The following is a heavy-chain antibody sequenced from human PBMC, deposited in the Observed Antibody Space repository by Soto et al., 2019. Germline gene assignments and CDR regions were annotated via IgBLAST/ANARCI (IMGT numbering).Heavy chain of an antibody. CDR2: ISYDGSNK. D-gene: IGHD6-13*01. CDR3: ARITGYSSSWYV. CDR1: GFVFISYG. V-gene: IGHV3-30-3*01. Sequence: GGSVRLSGAAAGFVFISYGRHCVRQAPGKGLEWVAVISYDGSNKYYADSVKGRFTISRDNSKNTLYLQMNSLRAEDTAVYYCARITGYSSSWYVWGQGTLVTVSS. J-gene: IGHJ4*02.